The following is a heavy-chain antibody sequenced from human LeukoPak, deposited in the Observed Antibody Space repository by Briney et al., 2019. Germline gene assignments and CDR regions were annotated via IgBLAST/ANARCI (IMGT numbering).Heavy chain of an antibody. J-gene: IGHJ6*02. V-gene: IGHV4-34*01. D-gene: IGHD2-2*01. CDR3: ARGSLPAANYYGMDV. Sequence: PGGSLRLSCTTSGISFGEYAMSWVRQPPGKGLEWIGEINHSGSTNYNPSLKSRVTISVDTSKNQFSLKLSSVTAADTAVYYCARGSLPAANYYGMDVWGQGTTVTVSS. CDR1: GISFGEYA. CDR2: INHSGST.